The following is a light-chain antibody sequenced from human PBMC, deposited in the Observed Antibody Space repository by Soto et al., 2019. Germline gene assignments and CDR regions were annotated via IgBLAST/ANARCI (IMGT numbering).Light chain of an antibody. V-gene: IGKV1-39*01. CDR3: QQNYNFPRT. CDR2: SAS. J-gene: IGKJ1*01. Sequence: DIQMTQSPSSLSAFVGDRVTITCRASQSISSYVNWYQQKPGKAPKNLIYSASTLQGGVPSRFSGTGSETDFTLPISSLQPEDFATYYCQQNYNFPRTFGQGTKVEIK. CDR1: QSISSY.